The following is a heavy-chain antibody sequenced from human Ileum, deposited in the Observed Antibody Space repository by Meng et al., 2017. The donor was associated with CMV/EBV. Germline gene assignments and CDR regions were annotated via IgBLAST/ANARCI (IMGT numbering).Heavy chain of an antibody. D-gene: IGHD6-6*01. CDR2: IGSDGSNK. V-gene: IGHV3-30*02. CDR1: GFTFTVFG. J-gene: IGHJ5*02. CDR3: ARGATRYSSTSRAFDP. Sequence: GESLKISCAVSGFTFTVFGMHWVRQAPGKGLEWVAFIGSDGSNKYYADSVRGRFTISRDNAKNSLYLQMDSLRAEDTAVYFCARGATRYSSTSRAFDPWGQGTLVTVSS.